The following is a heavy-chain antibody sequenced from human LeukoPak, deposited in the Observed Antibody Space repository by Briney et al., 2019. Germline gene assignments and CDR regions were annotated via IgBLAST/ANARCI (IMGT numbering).Heavy chain of an antibody. D-gene: IGHD2-21*02. Sequence: ASVKVSCEASGYTFTNYAMNWVRQAPGQGLEWMGWINTNTGNPTYAQGFTGRFVFSLDTSVSTAYLQISSLKAEDTAVYYCAKASTAVPEIYPYYHMDVWGKGATVTVSS. CDR3: AKASTAVPEIYPYYHMDV. CDR2: INTNTGNP. J-gene: IGHJ6*03. CDR1: GYTFTNYA. V-gene: IGHV7-4-1*02.